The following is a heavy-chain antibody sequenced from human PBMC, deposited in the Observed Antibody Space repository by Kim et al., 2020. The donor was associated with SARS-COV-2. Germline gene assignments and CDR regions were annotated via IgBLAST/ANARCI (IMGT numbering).Heavy chain of an antibody. D-gene: IGHD3-22*01. CDR1: GYTFTSYG. CDR3: ARASITMIVDAFDI. V-gene: IGHV1-18*01. CDR2: ISAYNGNT. J-gene: IGHJ3*02. Sequence: ASVKVSCKASGYTFTSYGISWVRQAPGQGLEWMGWISAYNGNTNYAQKLQGRVTMTTDTSTSTAYMELRSLRSDDTAVYYCARASITMIVDAFDIWGQGTMVTVSS.